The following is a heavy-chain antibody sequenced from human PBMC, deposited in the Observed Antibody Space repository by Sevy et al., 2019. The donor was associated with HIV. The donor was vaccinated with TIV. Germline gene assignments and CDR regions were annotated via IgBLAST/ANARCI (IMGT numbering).Heavy chain of an antibody. D-gene: IGHD6-19*01. CDR3: ARQRDGWYEYDASDV. J-gene: IGHJ3*01. CDR1: DVSISSGTNY. Sequence: SETLSLTCTVSDVSISSGTNYWGWIRQPPGKGLEWIGSIYYSGSTYYNPSLKSRVTISADTSMNQFSLKLSSVTVADTAVYYCARQRDGWYEYDASDVWGQGTMVTVSS. V-gene: IGHV4-39*01. CDR2: IYYSGST.